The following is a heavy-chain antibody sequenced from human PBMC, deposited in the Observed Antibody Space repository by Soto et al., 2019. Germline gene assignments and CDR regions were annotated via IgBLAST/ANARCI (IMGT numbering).Heavy chain of an antibody. V-gene: IGHV3-30*18. CDR1: GFTFSSYG. CDR3: AKEEGGGEADFWSGYPDY. D-gene: IGHD3-3*01. Sequence: QVQLVESGGGVVQPGRSLRLSCAASGFTFSSYGMHWVRQAPGKGLEWVSVISYDGSNKYYADSVKGRFTISRDNSKNTLYLQMNSLRAEDTAGYYCAKEEGGGEADFWSGYPDYWGQGTLVTVSS. CDR2: ISYDGSNK. J-gene: IGHJ4*02.